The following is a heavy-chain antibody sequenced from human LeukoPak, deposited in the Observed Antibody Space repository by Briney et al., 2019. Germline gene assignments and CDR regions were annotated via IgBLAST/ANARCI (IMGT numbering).Heavy chain of an antibody. CDR1: GYTLTSYD. V-gene: IGHV1-69*05. CDR2: IIPIFGTA. Sequence: ASVKVSCKASGYTLTSYDINWVRQAPGQGLEWMGRIIPIFGTANYAQKFQGRVTITTDESTSTAYMELSSLRSEDTAVYYCAREGSSSGYSNWFDPWGQGTLVTVSS. J-gene: IGHJ5*02. D-gene: IGHD3-22*01. CDR3: AREGSSSGYSNWFDP.